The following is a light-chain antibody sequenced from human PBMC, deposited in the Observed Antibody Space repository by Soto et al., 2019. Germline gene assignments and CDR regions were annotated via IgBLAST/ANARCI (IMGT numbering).Light chain of an antibody. CDR2: EGS. CDR1: SSDVGSYNL. Sequence: QSALTQPASVSGSPGQSITISCTGTSSDVGSYNLVSWYQQHPGKAPKLMIYEGSKRPSGVSNRFSRSKSGNTASLTISGLQAEDEADYYCCSYAGSSTPEVVFGGGTKLTVL. J-gene: IGLJ2*01. CDR3: CSYAGSSTPEVV. V-gene: IGLV2-23*01.